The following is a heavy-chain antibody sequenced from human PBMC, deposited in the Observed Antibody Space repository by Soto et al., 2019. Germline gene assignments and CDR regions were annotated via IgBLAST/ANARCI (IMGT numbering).Heavy chain of an antibody. J-gene: IGHJ6*02. V-gene: IGHV4-34*01. CDR3: ARGLGGSYYYYYYGMDV. D-gene: IGHD1-26*01. Sequence: SETLSLTCAVYGGSFSGYYWSWIRQPPGKGLEWIGEINHSGSTNYNPSLKSRVTISVDTSKNQFSLKLSSVTAADTAVYYCARGLGGSYYYYYYGMDVWGQGTTVTVSS. CDR1: GGSFSGYY. CDR2: INHSGST.